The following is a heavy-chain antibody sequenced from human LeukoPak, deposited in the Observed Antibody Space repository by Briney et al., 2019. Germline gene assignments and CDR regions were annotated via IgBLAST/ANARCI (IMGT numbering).Heavy chain of an antibody. CDR3: ARGSVGATMGD. V-gene: IGHV4-30-2*01. J-gene: IGHJ4*02. Sequence: PSETLSLTCTVSGGSISSGGYYWSWIRQPPGKGLEWIGYIYHSGSTYYNPSLKSRVTISVDRSKNQFSLKLSSVTAADTAVYYCARGSVGATMGDWGQGTLVTVSS. CDR2: IYHSGST. D-gene: IGHD1-26*01. CDR1: GGSISSGGYY.